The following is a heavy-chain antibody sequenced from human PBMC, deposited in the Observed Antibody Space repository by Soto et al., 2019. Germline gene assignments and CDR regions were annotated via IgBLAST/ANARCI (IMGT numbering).Heavy chain of an antibody. CDR1: GFCFSNCV. V-gene: IGHV3-23*01. J-gene: IGHJ4*02. CDR2: ITTNGHT. Sequence: GGSLRLSCETSGFCFSNCVMTWVRQPPGKRLEWVSVITTNGHTDYADSVKGRFTISRDNSKNTVYLQMNSLRAEDTAVYYCAKRIRSGRWYAADWGQGTLVTVSS. D-gene: IGHD2-15*01. CDR3: AKRIRSGRWYAAD.